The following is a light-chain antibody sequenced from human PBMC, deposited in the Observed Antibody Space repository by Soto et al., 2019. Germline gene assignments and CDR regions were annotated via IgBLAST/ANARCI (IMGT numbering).Light chain of an antibody. Sequence: DIQMTQSPSSLSASVGDRVTITCRASQSISSFLNWYQQKPGKAPRLLIYAASSLQSGVPSRFSGSGSGTAFTLPIDSLQPQDFAITYYQHNYNTTQFTFGPGTKVDIK. CDR2: AAS. V-gene: IGKV1-39*01. CDR3: QHNYNTTQFT. CDR1: QSISSF. J-gene: IGKJ3*01.